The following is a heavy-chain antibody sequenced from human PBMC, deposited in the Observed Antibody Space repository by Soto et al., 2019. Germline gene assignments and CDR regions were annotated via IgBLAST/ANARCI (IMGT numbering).Heavy chain of an antibody. V-gene: IGHV3-23*01. Sequence: GGSLRLSCAASGFTFSSYAMSWVRQAPGKGLEWVSAISGSGGSTYYADSVKGRFTISRDNSKNTLYLQMNSLRAEDTAVYYCAKLHRYSSSWYGAFDIWGQGTMVTVSS. CDR2: ISGSGGST. CDR1: GFTFSSYA. CDR3: AKLHRYSSSWYGAFDI. D-gene: IGHD6-13*01. J-gene: IGHJ3*02.